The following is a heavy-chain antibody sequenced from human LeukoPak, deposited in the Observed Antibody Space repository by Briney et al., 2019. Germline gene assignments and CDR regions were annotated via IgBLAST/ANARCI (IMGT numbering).Heavy chain of an antibody. Sequence: GGSLRLSCAASGFTFSSYAMHWVRQAPGKGLEWVAIISYDGSNKYYADSVKGRFTISRDNSKNTLYLQMNSLRAEDTAVYYCAWDHLDDWGQGTLVTVSS. CDR2: ISYDGSNK. V-gene: IGHV3-30*04. J-gene: IGHJ4*02. CDR3: AWDHLDD. CDR1: GFTFSSYA.